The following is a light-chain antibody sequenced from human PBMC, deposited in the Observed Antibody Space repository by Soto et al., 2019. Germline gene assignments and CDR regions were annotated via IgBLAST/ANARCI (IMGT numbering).Light chain of an antibody. J-gene: IGLJ2*01. CDR1: SSDVGGYNY. CDR2: AVS. CDR3: NSYTSSSTLDVV. V-gene: IGLV2-14*03. Sequence: QSVLTQPASVSGSPGQSITISCTGTSSDVGGYNYVSWYQQHPGKAPKLIIYAVSNRPSGVSDRFSGSKSCNTASLTISGLQPEDEADYYCNSYTSSSTLDVVFGGGTKLTVL.